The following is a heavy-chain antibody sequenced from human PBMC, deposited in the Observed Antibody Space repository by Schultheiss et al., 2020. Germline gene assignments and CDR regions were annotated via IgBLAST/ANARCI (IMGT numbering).Heavy chain of an antibody. CDR1: GFTFSGYW. CDR3: ARDGVNCSGGSCYLYFYYYYGMDV. V-gene: IGHV3-7*01. J-gene: IGHJ6*02. D-gene: IGHD2-15*01. Sequence: GGSLRLSCTASGFTFSGYWMTWVRQAPGKGPEWVADINQDGTKKRYVPSVRGRFTISRDNSKNSVFLQMSSLRVEDTALYYCARDGVNCSGGSCYLYFYYYYGMDVWGQGTTVTVS. CDR2: INQDGTKK.